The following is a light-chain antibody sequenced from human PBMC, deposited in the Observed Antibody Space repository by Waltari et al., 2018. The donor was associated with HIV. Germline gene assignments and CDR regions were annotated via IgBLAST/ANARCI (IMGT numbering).Light chain of an antibody. CDR3: QQRSNWPRT. J-gene: IGKJ2*01. V-gene: IGKV3-11*01. CDR2: DAS. CDR1: QSVGNY. Sequence: EIVLTQSPATLSLSPGERATLSCRASQSVGNYLVWYQQKPGQAPRLLMYDASNRATGIPARFNGIGSGTDFTRTISSLEPEDFAVYYCQQRSNWPRTFGQGTKLEIK.